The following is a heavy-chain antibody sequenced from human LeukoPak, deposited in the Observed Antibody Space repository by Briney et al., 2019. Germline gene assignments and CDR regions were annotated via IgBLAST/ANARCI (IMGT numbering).Heavy chain of an antibody. CDR1: GFSFSIYS. D-gene: IGHD3-10*01. V-gene: IGHV3-21*01. Sequence: GGSLRLSCAASGFSFSIYSMNWVRQAPGEGLEWVSSIISSSSYIYYADSVKGRFTISRDNAKNSLYLQMDSLRAEDTAVYYCARAYYGSGTSHFDSWGQGTLVTVSS. CDR3: ARAYYGSGTSHFDS. CDR2: IISSSSYI. J-gene: IGHJ4*02.